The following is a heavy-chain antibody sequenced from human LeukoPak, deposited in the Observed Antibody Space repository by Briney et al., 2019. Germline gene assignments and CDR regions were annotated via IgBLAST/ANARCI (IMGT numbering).Heavy chain of an antibody. J-gene: IGHJ5*02. CDR3: ARAAVAGENWFDP. CDR1: GYSISSGYY. D-gene: IGHD6-19*01. V-gene: IGHV4-38-2*02. Sequence: PSETLSLTCTVSGYSISSGYYWGWIRQPPGKGLEWIGSIYHSGSTYYNPSLKSRVTISVDTSKNQFSLKLSSVTAADTAVYYCARAAVAGENWFDPWGQGTLVTVSS. CDR2: IYHSGST.